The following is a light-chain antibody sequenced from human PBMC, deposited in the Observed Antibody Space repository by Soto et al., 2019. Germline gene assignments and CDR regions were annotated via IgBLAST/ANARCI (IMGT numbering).Light chain of an antibody. V-gene: IGKV2-30*01. Sequence: DVVMTQSPLSLPVTLVHPASISFRSSQILVYSDGNSYLSWFQQGPGQSPRRLIYQVSNRDSGVPDRFSGSGSGTDFTLKISRVEAEDVGIYYCMKGSHWPKTFGQGTKVDIK. CDR2: QVS. CDR1: QILVYSDGNSY. CDR3: MKGSHWPKT. J-gene: IGKJ1*01.